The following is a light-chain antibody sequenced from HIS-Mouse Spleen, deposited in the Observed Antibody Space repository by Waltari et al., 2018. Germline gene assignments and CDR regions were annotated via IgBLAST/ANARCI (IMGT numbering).Light chain of an antibody. CDR1: ALPKQY. Sequence: VSVSPGQTARITCSGDALPKQYAYWYQQKPGQAPVLVIYKDSERPSGIPERFSGSSSGTTVTLTISGVQAEDEADYYCQSADSSGTYGVGGGTKLTVL. CDR2: KDS. V-gene: IGLV3-25*03. CDR3: QSADSSGTYG. J-gene: IGLJ2*01.